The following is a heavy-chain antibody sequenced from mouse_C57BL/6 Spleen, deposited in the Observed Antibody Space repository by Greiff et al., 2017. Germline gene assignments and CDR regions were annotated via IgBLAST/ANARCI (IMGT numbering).Heavy chain of an antibody. CDR1: GYTFTDYY. D-gene: IGHD6-1*01. CDR2: INPYNGGT. CDR3: ARASPAMDY. Sequence: EVKLQESGPVLVKPGASVKMSCKASGYTFTDYYMNWVKQSHGKSLEWIGVINPYNGGTSYNQKFKGKATLTVDKSSSTAYMELNSLTSEDSAVYYCARASPAMDYWGQGTSVTVSS. V-gene: IGHV1-19*01. J-gene: IGHJ4*01.